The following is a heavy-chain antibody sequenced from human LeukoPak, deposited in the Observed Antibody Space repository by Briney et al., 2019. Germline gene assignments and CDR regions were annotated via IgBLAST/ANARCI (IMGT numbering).Heavy chain of an antibody. Sequence: GGSLRLSCAASGLTFSDYWMDWVRQAPGKGLEWVANIKQDGSEKNYVDSVKGRFIISRDNAKNSLYLQMNTLRADDTAVYYCARDGFGTGSNWGQGTLVTVSS. V-gene: IGHV3-7*03. D-gene: IGHD3-16*01. J-gene: IGHJ4*02. CDR2: IKQDGSEK. CDR3: ARDGFGTGSN. CDR1: GLTFSDYW.